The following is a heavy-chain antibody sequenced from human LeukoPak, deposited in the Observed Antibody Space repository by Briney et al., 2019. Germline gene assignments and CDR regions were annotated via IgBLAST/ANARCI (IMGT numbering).Heavy chain of an antibody. J-gene: IGHJ5*02. CDR3: ARASGRQQFDP. Sequence: ASVKVYCKASGYTFTSYYMHWVRQAPGQGLEWMGIINPSGGSTSYALKFQGRVTMTRDTSTSTVYMELSSLRSEDTAVYYCARASGRQQFDPWGQGTLVTVSS. CDR1: GYTFTSYY. CDR2: INPSGGST. V-gene: IGHV1-46*01. D-gene: IGHD6-25*01.